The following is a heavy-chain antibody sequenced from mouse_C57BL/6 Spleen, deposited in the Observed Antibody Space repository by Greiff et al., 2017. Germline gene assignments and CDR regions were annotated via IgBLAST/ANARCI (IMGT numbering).Heavy chain of an antibody. CDR2: ISYDGSN. CDR3: ASLYGSSSWFAY. Sequence: EVQLQQSGPGLVKPSQSLSLTCSVTGYSITSGYYWNWIRQFPENKLEWMGYISYDGSNNYNPSLKNRISITRDTSKNQFFLKLNSVTTEDTATYYCASLYGSSSWFAYWGQGTLVTVSA. CDR1: GYSITSGYY. V-gene: IGHV3-6*01. J-gene: IGHJ3*01. D-gene: IGHD1-1*01.